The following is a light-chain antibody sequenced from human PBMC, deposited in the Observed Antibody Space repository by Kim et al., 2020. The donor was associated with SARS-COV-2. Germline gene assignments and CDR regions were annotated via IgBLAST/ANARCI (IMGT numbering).Light chain of an antibody. CDR2: GKN. CDR1: SLRSYY. Sequence: SSELTQDPAVSVALGQTVRITCQGDSLRSYYASWYQQKPGQAPVLVIYGKNNRPSGIPDRFSGSSSGNTASLTITGAQAEDEADYYCNSRDSSGPVVFSG. CDR3: NSRDSSGPVV. J-gene: IGLJ2*01. V-gene: IGLV3-19*01.